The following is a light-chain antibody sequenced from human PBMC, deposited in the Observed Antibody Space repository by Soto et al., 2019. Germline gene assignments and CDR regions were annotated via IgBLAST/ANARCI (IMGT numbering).Light chain of an antibody. J-gene: IGKJ4*01. Sequence: DIVMTQSPATLSVSPGERATLSCRASQSVSSSLAWYQQKPGQAPRLLIYGASTRATGIPARFSGSGSGTEFTLTISSLQSEDFAVYYCQQYNNWPLTFGGGTKVDI. CDR1: QSVSSS. CDR3: QQYNNWPLT. CDR2: GAS. V-gene: IGKV3-15*01.